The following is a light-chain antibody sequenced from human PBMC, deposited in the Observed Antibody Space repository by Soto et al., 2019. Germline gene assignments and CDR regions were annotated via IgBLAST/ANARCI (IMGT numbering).Light chain of an antibody. CDR2: DAS. CDR3: LQDYNYPIT. V-gene: IGKV1-5*01. Sequence: DIQMTQSPSTLSASVGDRVTITCRASQSISSWLAWYQQKPGKAPKLLIYDASSLESGVPSRFSGSGSGTELTLTISTLQPDDFATYYCLQDYNYPITFGGGTKVDIK. CDR1: QSISSW. J-gene: IGKJ4*01.